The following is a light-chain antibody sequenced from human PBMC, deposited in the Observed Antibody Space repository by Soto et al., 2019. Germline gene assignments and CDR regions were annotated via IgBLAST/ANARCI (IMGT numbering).Light chain of an antibody. CDR1: QSVNNY. Sequence: VVTQSRATLSLSHRDRAPLSCRASQSVNNYLAWYQQKPGQVPRLLIYDTSNRATGVPARFSGGGSGTDFTLTISRLEPEDFAVYYCQQYGISSFCHGTLLEIK. J-gene: IGKJ5*01. V-gene: IGKV3-11*01. CDR3: QQYGISS. CDR2: DTS.